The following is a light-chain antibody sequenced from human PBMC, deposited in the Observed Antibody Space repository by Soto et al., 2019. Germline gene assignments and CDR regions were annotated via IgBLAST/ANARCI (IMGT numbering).Light chain of an antibody. CDR2: GAS. J-gene: IGKJ3*01. CDR1: QNVSTM. CDR3: QQYNNWPYT. Sequence: MGMTQSPATLSVSPGERATLSSRASQNVSTMLAWSQQKPGQAPRLLIYGASTMATGIPARFSGSGTRTDLPLTISGLQSEDLAVYYCQQYNNWPYTFGPGTRVDIK. V-gene: IGKV3D-15*01.